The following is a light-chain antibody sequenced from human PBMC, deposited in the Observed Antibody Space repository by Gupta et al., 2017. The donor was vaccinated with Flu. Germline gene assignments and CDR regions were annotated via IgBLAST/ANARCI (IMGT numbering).Light chain of an antibody. CDR2: GAS. CDR3: QQYGSSPPS. Sequence: EIVLTQSPGTLSLSPGERATLSCRASQSVSSSYLAWYQQKPGQAPRLLIYGASSRATGIPDRFSGSGSGTDFTLTISRLEPEDFAVYYCQQYGSSPPSFGQEAKPEIK. V-gene: IGKV3-20*01. CDR1: QSVSSSY. J-gene: IGKJ2*03.